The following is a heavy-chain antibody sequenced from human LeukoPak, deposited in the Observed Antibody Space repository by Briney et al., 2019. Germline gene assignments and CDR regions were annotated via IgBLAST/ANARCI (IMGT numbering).Heavy chain of an antibody. J-gene: IGHJ6*03. Sequence: PGGSLRLSCAASGFTFSSYWMSWVRQAPGKGLEWVANIKQDGSEKYYVDSVKGRFTISRDNAKNSLYLQMNSLRAEDTAVYYCARKVRYSSSWYYYYYYMDVWGKGTTVTVSS. CDR3: ARKVRYSSSWYYYYYYMDV. D-gene: IGHD6-13*01. CDR1: GFTFSSYW. V-gene: IGHV3-7*01. CDR2: IKQDGSEK.